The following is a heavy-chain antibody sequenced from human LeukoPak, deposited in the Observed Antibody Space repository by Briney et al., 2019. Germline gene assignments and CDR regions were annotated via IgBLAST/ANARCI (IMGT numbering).Heavy chain of an antibody. CDR3: ARDSPVGSGSYYPVSY. D-gene: IGHD3-10*01. V-gene: IGHV1-18*04. J-gene: IGHJ4*02. Sequence: ASVKVSCKASGYTFTSYGISWVRQAPGQGLEWMGWISAYNGNTNYAQKLQGRVTMTTDTSTSTAYMELRSLRSDGTAVYYCARDSPVGSGSYYPVSYWGQGTLVTVSS. CDR2: ISAYNGNT. CDR1: GYTFTSYG.